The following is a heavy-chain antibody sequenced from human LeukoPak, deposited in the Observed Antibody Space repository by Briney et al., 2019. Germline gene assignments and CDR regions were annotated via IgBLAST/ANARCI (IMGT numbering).Heavy chain of an antibody. Sequence: GGSLRLSCAASGFIFSGSGMHWVRQAPGKGLAWVSFIRYDGSKKHYADSVRGGFTISRDNSENTLYLQMNNLRPEDSAIYYCASQKRELDYWGQGTRVTVSS. CDR2: IRYDGSKK. CDR1: GFIFSGSG. V-gene: IGHV3-30*02. D-gene: IGHD1-1*01. J-gene: IGHJ4*02. CDR3: ASQKRELDY.